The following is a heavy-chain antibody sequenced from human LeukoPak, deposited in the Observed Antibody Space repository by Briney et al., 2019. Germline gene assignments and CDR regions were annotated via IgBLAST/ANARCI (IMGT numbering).Heavy chain of an antibody. Sequence: GGSLRLSCAPSGFTFSAYWMSWVRQAPGKGLEWVANIKQDGSETYYVDSVKGRFAISRDNAKNSLYLQMNSLRAEDTAVYYCARDWRVRGGASYYFDYWGQRTLVTVPS. CDR3: ARDWRVRGGASYYFDY. J-gene: IGHJ4*02. CDR2: IKQDGSET. CDR1: GFTFSAYW. D-gene: IGHD3-10*01. V-gene: IGHV3-7*01.